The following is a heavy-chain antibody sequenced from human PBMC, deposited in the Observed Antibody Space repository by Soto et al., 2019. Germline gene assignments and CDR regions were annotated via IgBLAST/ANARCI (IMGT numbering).Heavy chain of an antibody. Sequence: QVQLVQSGAEVREPGASVKVSCKASGYSFTSLDINWVRQTTGQGLEWMGWMQPSSGRTGYAQKFQGRVTRTRDTSINTAYMELSSLTYDDTAFYYCARGVTAGVDYWGQGTLVTVSS. D-gene: IGHD1-26*01. CDR1: GYSFTSLD. CDR3: ARGVTAGVDY. CDR2: MQPSSGRT. V-gene: IGHV1-8*01. J-gene: IGHJ4*02.